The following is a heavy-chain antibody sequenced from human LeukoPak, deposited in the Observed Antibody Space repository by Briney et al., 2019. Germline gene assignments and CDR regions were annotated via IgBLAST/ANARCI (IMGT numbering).Heavy chain of an antibody. CDR1: GFTFRSYW. CDR3: ARDHSRFLEWLSGSPYFDY. J-gene: IGHJ4*02. Sequence: PGGSLRLSCAASGFTFRSYWMSWVRQAPGKGLEWVANINQGGSVKYYVDSVKGRFTISRDNAKNSLYLQMNSLRAKDTAVYYCARDHSRFLEWLSGSPYFDYWGQGTLVTVSS. D-gene: IGHD3-3*01. CDR2: INQGGSVK. V-gene: IGHV3-7*01.